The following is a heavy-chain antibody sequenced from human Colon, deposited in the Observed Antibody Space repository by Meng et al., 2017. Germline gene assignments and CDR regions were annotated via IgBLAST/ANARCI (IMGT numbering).Heavy chain of an antibody. CDR3: AKDQDFGGTPDS. J-gene: IGHJ4*02. CDR2: INPGNGDT. CDR1: GYPFSHYA. V-gene: IGHV1-3*01. Sequence: QVQVVQSGAEVKEPGASMKVSCKPSGYPFSHYALHWVRQAPGQRLEWMGWINPGNGDTKSSHKFQGRLTITRDTSASTAYMELSSLRSEDTAVYYCAKDQDFGGTPDSWGQGTLVTVSS. D-gene: IGHD4-23*01.